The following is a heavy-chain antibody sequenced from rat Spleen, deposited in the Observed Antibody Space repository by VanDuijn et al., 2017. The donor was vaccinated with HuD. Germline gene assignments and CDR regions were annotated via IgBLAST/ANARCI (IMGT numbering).Heavy chain of an antibody. CDR2: IRYDGGRN. Sequence: EVQLVVSGGGLVQPGRSMKLSCAASRFPFSNSGMAWVRQAPTKGLEWVATIRYDGGRNFYRDSVKGRFTISRDNAQNTLYLQMNSLRSEDTATYYCTRGYAHYWGQGVMVTVSS. CDR3: TRGYAHY. CDR1: RFPFSNSG. D-gene: IGHD1-12*03. J-gene: IGHJ2*01. V-gene: IGHV5-29*01.